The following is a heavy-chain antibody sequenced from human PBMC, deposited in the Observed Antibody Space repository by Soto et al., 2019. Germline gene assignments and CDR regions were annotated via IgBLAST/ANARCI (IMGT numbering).Heavy chain of an antibody. V-gene: IGHV4-39*01. J-gene: IGHJ6*03. CDR1: GGSISSSSYY. D-gene: IGHD2-15*01. Sequence: SETLSLTCTVSGGSISSSSYYWGWIRQPPGKGLEWIGSIYYSGSTYYNPSLKSRVTISVDTSKNQFSLKLSSVTAADTAVYYCARHVVVVAASYYYMDVWGKGTTVTVSS. CDR2: IYYSGST. CDR3: ARHVVVVAASYYYMDV.